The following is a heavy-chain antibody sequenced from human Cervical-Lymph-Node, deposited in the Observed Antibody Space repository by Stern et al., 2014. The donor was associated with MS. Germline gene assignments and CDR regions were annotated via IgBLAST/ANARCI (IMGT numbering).Heavy chain of an antibody. Sequence: VQLVESGAEVKKPGASVKVSCKASGYTFTSYYMHWVRQAPGQGLEWMGLINPSGGSTSYAQKFQGRVTMTRDRSTSTVYMELRSLRSEDTAVYYCAREVAGHRLGMMDVWGQGTTVTVSS. V-gene: IGHV1-46*01. CDR3: AREVAGHRLGMMDV. D-gene: IGHD6-19*01. CDR2: INPSGGST. CDR1: GYTFTSYY. J-gene: IGHJ6*02.